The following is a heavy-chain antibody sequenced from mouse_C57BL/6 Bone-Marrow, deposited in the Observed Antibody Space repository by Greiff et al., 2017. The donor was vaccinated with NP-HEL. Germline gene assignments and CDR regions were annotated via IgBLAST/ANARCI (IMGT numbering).Heavy chain of an antibody. V-gene: IGHV3-6*01. CDR3: ARGGDGYLFAY. CDR1: GYSITSGYY. CDR2: ISYDGSN. D-gene: IGHD2-3*01. J-gene: IGHJ3*01. Sequence: EVQLQQSGPGLVKPSQSLSLTFSVTGYSITSGYYWNWIRQFPGNKLEWMGYISYDGSNNYNPSLKNRISITRDTSKNQFFLKLNSVTTEDTATYYCARGGDGYLFAYWGQGTLVTVSA.